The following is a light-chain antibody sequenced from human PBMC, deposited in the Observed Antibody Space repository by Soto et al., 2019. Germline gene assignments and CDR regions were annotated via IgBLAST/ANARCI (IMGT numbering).Light chain of an antibody. CDR2: EVS. V-gene: IGLV2-23*02. J-gene: IGLJ7*01. Sequence: QSALTQPASVSGSPGQSITISCPGTSSDVGSHNLVSWYQQHPGQAPKLMIYEVSKRPLWVSARFSASKSGNTASLTISGLQAEDEADYYCCSYGGSRAVFGGGTQLTVL. CDR3: CSYGGSRAV. CDR1: SSDVGSHNL.